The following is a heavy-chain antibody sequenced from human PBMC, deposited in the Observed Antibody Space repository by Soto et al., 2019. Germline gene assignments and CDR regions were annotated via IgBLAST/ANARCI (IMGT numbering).Heavy chain of an antibody. D-gene: IGHD3-10*01. CDR1: GGSFSGYY. CDR2: INHSGST. Sequence: SETLSLTCAVYGGSFSGYYWSWIRQPPGKGLEWIGEINHSGSTNYNPSLKSRVTISVDTSKNQFSLKLSSVTAADTAVYYCARALRSAVRGVRHYYYMDVWGKGTTVTVSS. CDR3: ARALRSAVRGVRHYYYMDV. V-gene: IGHV4-34*01. J-gene: IGHJ6*03.